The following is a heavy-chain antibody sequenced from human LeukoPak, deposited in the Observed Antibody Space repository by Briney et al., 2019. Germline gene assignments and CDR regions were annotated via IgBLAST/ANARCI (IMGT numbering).Heavy chain of an antibody. Sequence: GESLKISCKGSGYSFTSYWIGWVRQMPGKGLEWMGIIYPGDSDTRYSPSFQGRVTISADKSISTAYLQWSSLKASDTAIYYCARRLKHDRSRYYFDYWGPRTLVTVS. CDR2: IYPGDSDT. CDR1: GYSFTSYW. J-gene: IGHJ4*02. CDR3: ARRLKHDRSRYYFDY. V-gene: IGHV5-51*01. D-gene: IGHD2-21*01.